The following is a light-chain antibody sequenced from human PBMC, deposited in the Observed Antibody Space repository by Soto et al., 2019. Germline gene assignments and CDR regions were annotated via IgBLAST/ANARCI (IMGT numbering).Light chain of an antibody. Sequence: DIQMTQSPSSVSALIGDRVTITCRASQDVGSHVNWYQQKPGKAPNLLIHGASNLQSGVPSTFSGSGSWTDFTLTISSLQPEDFATYYCQQNYRAPLTFGGGTKVEIK. V-gene: IGKV1-39*01. CDR2: GAS. CDR1: QDVGSH. CDR3: QQNYRAPLT. J-gene: IGKJ4*01.